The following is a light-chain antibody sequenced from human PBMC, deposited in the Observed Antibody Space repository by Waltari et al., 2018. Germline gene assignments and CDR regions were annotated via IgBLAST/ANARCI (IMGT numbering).Light chain of an antibody. CDR1: QSVSSS. CDR3: QQYSNWPLT. Sequence: ERATLSCRASQSVSSSLAWYQQKPGQAPRLLIYGASSRATGIPDRFSGSGSGTDFTLTISSLEPEDFAVYYCQQYSNWPLTFGGGTKVEIK. V-gene: IGKV3-15*01. CDR2: GAS. J-gene: IGKJ4*01.